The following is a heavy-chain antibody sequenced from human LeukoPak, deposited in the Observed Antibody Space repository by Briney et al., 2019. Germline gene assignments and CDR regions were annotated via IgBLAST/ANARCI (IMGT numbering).Heavy chain of an antibody. CDR2: IYYSGST. D-gene: IGHD5-18*01. Sequence: SETLSLTCTVSGGSISSGDYYWSWIRQPPGKGLEWIGYIYYSGSTNYNPSLKSRVTISVDTSKNQFSLKLSSVTAADTAVYYCARANTAKVSYYYGMDVWGQGTTVTVSS. V-gene: IGHV4-61*08. J-gene: IGHJ6*02. CDR3: ARANTAKVSYYYGMDV. CDR1: GGSISSGDYY.